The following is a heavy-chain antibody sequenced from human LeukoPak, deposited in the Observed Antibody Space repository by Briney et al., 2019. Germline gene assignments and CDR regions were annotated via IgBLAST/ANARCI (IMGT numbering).Heavy chain of an antibody. CDR1: GFTFSSYA. V-gene: IGHV3-23*01. CDR3: ARDLAYCGGDCYHHDAFDI. J-gene: IGHJ3*02. Sequence: GGSLRLSCAASGFTFSSYAMSWVRQAPGKGLEWVSAISGSGGSTYYADSVKGRFTISRDNAKNSLYLQMNSLRAEDTAVYYCARDLAYCGGDCYHHDAFDIWGQGTMVTVSS. D-gene: IGHD2-21*02. CDR2: ISGSGGST.